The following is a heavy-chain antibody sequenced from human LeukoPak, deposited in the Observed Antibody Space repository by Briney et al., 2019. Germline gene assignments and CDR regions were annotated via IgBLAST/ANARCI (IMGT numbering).Heavy chain of an antibody. D-gene: IGHD5-18*01. CDR2: IIPIFGTA. CDR3: ARDSGYSYGVDY. CDR1: GGTFSSYA. J-gene: IGHJ4*02. V-gene: IGHV1-69*13. Sequence: SVKVSCKASGGTFSSYAISWVRQAPGQGLEWMGGIIPIFGTANYAQKFQGRVTITADESTSTAYMELSSLRSEDTAVFYCARDSGYSYGVDYWGQGTLVTVSS.